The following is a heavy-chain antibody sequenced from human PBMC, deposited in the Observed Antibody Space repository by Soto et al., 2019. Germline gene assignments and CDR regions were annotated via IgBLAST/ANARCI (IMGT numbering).Heavy chain of an antibody. V-gene: IGHV4-59*01. J-gene: IGHJ4*02. D-gene: IGHD3-10*01. CDR2: TYNSGST. Sequence: SETLSLTCTVSGGSISSYYWSWIRQPPGKGLEWIGYTYNSGSTNYNPSLKSRVTISVDTSKNQFSLKLRSVMAADTAVYYCARRVKYDSGRRPAYFFDYWGQGTLVTVS. CDR1: GGSISSYY. CDR3: ARRVKYDSGRRPAYFFDY.